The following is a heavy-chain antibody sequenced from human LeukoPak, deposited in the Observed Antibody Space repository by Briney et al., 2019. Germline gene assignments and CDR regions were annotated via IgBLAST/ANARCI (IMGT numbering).Heavy chain of an antibody. CDR1: GGSVSSYY. V-gene: IGHV4-59*02. J-gene: IGHJ4*02. CDR3: ARWDSGSYFLDH. D-gene: IGHD1-26*01. Sequence: SETLSLTCTVSGGSVSSYYWNWIRQPPGKGLEWIGYIYYSGSTNYNPSLKSRVTISVDTSKNQFSLKLNSVTAADTAVYYCARWDSGSYFLDHWGQGTLVTVSS. CDR2: IYYSGST.